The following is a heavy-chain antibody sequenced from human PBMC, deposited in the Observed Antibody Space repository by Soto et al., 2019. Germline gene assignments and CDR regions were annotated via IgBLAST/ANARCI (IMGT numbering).Heavy chain of an antibody. V-gene: IGHV4-59*12. D-gene: IGHD3-3*01. CDR2: IFYNGST. J-gene: IGHJ5*02. CDR1: GGSISSNY. Sequence: SETLSLTCTVSGGSISSNYWSWFRQSPGKGLEWIGYIFYNGSTNYNPSLKSRVTISVDKSKNQFSLMLNSATAADTAVYYCARGIGRGAYYATWGLFDTWGQGKLVTVSS. CDR3: ARGIGRGAYYATWGLFDT.